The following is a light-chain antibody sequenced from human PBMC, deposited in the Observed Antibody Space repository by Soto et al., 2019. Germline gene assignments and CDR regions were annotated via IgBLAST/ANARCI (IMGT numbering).Light chain of an antibody. Sequence: EILLTQSPGTLSLSPGERATLSCRASQSVRNSYLAWYQQKPGQAPSILIYEASVRATGIPDRFSGSGSGTDFTVTISRLEPEDFAVYYCQQYGSSPYTFGQGTKLEI. CDR1: QSVRNSY. CDR2: EAS. J-gene: IGKJ2*01. V-gene: IGKV3-20*01. CDR3: QQYGSSPYT.